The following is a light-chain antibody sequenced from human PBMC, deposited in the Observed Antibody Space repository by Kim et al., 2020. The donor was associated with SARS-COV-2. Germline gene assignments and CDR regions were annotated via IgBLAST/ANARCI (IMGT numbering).Light chain of an antibody. V-gene: IGLV1-44*01. CDR2: KNN. J-gene: IGLJ3*02. CDR1: SSNIGGNT. CDR3: ASWEDTLVGRV. Sequence: QSVLTQPPSASGTPGQRVTISCSGSSSNIGGNTVNWYQQLPGMAPKLLIYKNNQRPSGVPDRFSGSKSGTSASLAISGLQSEDEADYYCASWEDTLVGRVFGGGTQLTVL.